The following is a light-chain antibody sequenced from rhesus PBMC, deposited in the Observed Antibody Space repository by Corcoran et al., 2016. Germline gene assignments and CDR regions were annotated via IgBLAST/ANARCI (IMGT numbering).Light chain of an antibody. CDR2: KAS. J-gene: IGKJ3*01. Sequence: DIQMTQSPSSLSASVGDTVTITCRASQSISSWLAWYQQKPGKAPKLQIYKASTLKSGVPSRFSGCGSGTDFTLTISSRQSEDFATYYCQQYSSSPFTFGPGTKLDIK. CDR3: QQYSSSPFT. CDR1: QSISSW. V-gene: IGKV1-22*01.